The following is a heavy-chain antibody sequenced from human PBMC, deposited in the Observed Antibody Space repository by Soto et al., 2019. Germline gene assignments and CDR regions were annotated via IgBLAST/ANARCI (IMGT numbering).Heavy chain of an antibody. D-gene: IGHD1-26*01. Sequence: SETLSLTCTVSGGSISSYYWSWIRQPPGKGLEWIGYIYYSGSTNYNPSLKSRVTISVDTSKNQFSLKLSSVTAADTAVYYCARQRPTDGRWEFANYYGMDVWGQGTPVTVSS. CDR2: IYYSGST. J-gene: IGHJ6*02. V-gene: IGHV4-59*08. CDR1: GGSISSYY. CDR3: ARQRPTDGRWEFANYYGMDV.